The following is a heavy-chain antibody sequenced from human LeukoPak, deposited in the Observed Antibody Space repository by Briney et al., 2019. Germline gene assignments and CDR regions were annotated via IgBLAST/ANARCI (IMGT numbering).Heavy chain of an antibody. J-gene: IGHJ6*03. CDR3: ARSGKLRSFYSDSGRKYNYYMDV. V-gene: IGHV4-34*12. D-gene: IGHD3-10*01. Sequence: SETLSLTCAVYGGSFSGYYWSWIRQPPGKGLEWIGEIIHSGNSGSTNYHPSLKSRVTISLDTSKNQFSLKLGSVTAADTAVYYCARSGKLRSFYSDSGRKYNYYMDVWGNGTTVTISS. CDR2: IIHSGNSGST. CDR1: GGSFSGYY.